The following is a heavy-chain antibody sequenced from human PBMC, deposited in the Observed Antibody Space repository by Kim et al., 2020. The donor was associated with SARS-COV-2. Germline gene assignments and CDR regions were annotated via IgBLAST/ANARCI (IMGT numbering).Heavy chain of an antibody. V-gene: IGHV3-49*02. CDR3: ARSHYGSGSYFGY. D-gene: IGHD3-10*01. Sequence: CAASVKGRFAISRDDSKSIAYLQMNSLKTEDTAVYYCARSHYGSGSYFGYWGQGTLVTVSS. J-gene: IGHJ4*02.